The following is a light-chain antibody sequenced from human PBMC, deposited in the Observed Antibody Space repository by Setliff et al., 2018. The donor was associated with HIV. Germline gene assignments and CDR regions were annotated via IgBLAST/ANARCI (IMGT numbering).Light chain of an antibody. J-gene: IGLJ1*01. Sequence: SVLTQPPSASATPGQRVTISCSGSSSTFGSNFVYWYQQLPGMAPRLLIYKNDQRPSGVPDRFSGSKSGTSAALVIRGLRSEDEADYYCSAWDDSLTASYVFGSGTKAPS. CDR3: SAWDDSLTASYV. V-gene: IGLV1-47*01. CDR1: SSTFGSNF. CDR2: KND.